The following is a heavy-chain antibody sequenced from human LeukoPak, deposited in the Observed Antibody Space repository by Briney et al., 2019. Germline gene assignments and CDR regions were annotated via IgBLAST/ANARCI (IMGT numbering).Heavy chain of an antibody. CDR3: AAQYCSGGSCYPRY. Sequence: GGSLRLSCAASGFTFSSYWMHWVRQAPGKGLVWVSRTNSDGSSTSYADSVKGRFTISRDNAKNTLYLQMNSLRAEDTAVYYCAAQYCSGGSCYPRYWGQGTLVTVSS. J-gene: IGHJ4*02. V-gene: IGHV3-74*01. CDR1: GFTFSSYW. D-gene: IGHD2-15*01. CDR2: TNSDGSST.